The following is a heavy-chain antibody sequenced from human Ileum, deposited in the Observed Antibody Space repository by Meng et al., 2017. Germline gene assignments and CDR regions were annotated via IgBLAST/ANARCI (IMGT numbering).Heavy chain of an antibody. CDR1: GDSLGTHY. J-gene: IGHJ4*02. CDR2: VFYSGST. CDR3: ARSFHESSWGSYRYLFGL. D-gene: IGHD3-16*02. V-gene: IGHV4-59*11. Sequence: QAQLQGPGPGLVKPSETLSLACTVSGDSLGTHYWSWIRQPPGKGLEWIGYVFYSGSTNYNPSLKSRVAISVDTSKNQVSLKLTSVTAADTAVYYCARSFHESSWGSYRYLFGLWGQGALVTVSS.